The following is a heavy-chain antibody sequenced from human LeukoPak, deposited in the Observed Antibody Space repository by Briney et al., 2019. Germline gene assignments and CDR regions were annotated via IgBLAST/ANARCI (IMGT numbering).Heavy chain of an antibody. Sequence: NPSETLSLTCTDSGGSTSGYYWSWFRQPAGKGLEWIGRIYTPGSTSYNPSLKSRVTMSVDTSKNQFSLRVRSVTAADTAVYYCARDDKGYYYMDVWGKGTTVTVSS. J-gene: IGHJ6*03. D-gene: IGHD3-22*01. V-gene: IGHV4-4*07. CDR2: IYTPGST. CDR3: ARDDKGYYYMDV. CDR1: GGSTSGYY.